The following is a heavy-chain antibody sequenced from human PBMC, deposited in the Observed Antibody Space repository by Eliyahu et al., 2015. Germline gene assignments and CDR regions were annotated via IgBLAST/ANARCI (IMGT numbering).Heavy chain of an antibody. CDR1: GFTFSNYX. CDR2: MKQDGSVK. J-gene: IGHJ3*02. D-gene: IGHD3-16*01. Sequence: EVQLVESGGGLVQPGGSLRXXXAAXGFTFSNYXMSWVRQTPGKGLVWVANMKQDGSVKYYVDSVKGRFTISRDNAKNSLFLQMNSLRDEDTAVYYCARDWGDGFDIWGQGTMVTVSS. CDR3: ARDWGDGFDI. V-gene: IGHV3-7*01.